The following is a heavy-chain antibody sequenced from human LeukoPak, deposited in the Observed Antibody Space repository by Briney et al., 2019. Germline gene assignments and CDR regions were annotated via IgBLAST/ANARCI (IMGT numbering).Heavy chain of an antibody. D-gene: IGHD6-19*01. CDR2: IYYSGST. J-gene: IGHJ4*02. Sequence: SETLSLTCTVSGGSISSYYWSWIRQPPGKGLEWIGYIYYSGSTNYNPSLKSRVTISVDTSKNQFSLKLSSVTAADTAVYYCASLAVGKRGVDYWGQGTLVTVSS. CDR1: GGSISSYY. V-gene: IGHV4-59*01. CDR3: ASLAVGKRGVDY.